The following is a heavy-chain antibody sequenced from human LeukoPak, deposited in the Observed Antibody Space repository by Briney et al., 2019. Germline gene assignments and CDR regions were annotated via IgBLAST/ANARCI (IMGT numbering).Heavy chain of an antibody. CDR2: IYHSGGT. J-gene: IGHJ6*03. V-gene: IGHV4-4*02. D-gene: IGHD2-8*01. CDR1: GGSISSSTNW. Sequence: TSETLSLTCAVSGGSISSSTNWWRWVRQPPGTGLEWIGEIYHSGGTNYNPSLKSRITISVDKSQNQFSLKVNSLTAADTAVYYCATNGYYCMDVWGKGTTVTVSS. CDR3: ATNGYYCMDV.